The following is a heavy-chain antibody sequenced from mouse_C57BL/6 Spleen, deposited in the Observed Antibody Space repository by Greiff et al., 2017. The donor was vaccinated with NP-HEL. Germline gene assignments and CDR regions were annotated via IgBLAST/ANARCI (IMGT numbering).Heavy chain of an antibody. CDR1: GYTFTSYW. Sequence: VQLQQPGAELVRPGSSVKLSCKASGYTFTSYWMDWVKQRPGQGLEWIGNIYPSDSETHYNQKFKDKATLTVDKSSSTAYMQLSSLTSEDSAVYYCARGRIYYGNYIDYWGQGTTLTVSS. V-gene: IGHV1-61*01. CDR3: ARGRIYYGNYIDY. CDR2: IYPSDSET. D-gene: IGHD2-1*01. J-gene: IGHJ2*01.